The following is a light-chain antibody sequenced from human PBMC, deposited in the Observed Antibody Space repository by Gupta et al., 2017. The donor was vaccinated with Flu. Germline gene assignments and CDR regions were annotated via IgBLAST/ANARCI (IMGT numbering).Light chain of an antibody. V-gene: IGKV1-9*01. Sequence: GDRVNITCPASQGNSTYLGLDQQRPGKAPKLLIYGASILQSGGPSRFRGRGSGTEFTLTIRRLQAEDFATYYRQPVYSYPWTFGQGTKVEI. J-gene: IGKJ1*01. CDR1: QGNSTY. CDR2: GAS. CDR3: QPVYSYPWT.